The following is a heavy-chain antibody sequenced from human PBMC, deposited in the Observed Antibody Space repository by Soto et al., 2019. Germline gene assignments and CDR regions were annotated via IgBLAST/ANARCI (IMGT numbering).Heavy chain of an antibody. CDR2: IYSGGST. Sequence: EVQLVESGGGLVQPGGSLRLSCAASGFTVSSNYMIWVRQAPGKGLEWVSVIYSGGSTYYADSVKGRFTISRDNSKNTLYLQMNSLRAEDTAVYYCARGPTQADFDYWGHGTLVTVSS. V-gene: IGHV3-66*01. CDR1: GFTVSSNY. CDR3: ARGPTQADFDY. J-gene: IGHJ4*01.